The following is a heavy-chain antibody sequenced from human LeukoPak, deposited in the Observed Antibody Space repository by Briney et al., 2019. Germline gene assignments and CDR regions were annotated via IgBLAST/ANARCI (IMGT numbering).Heavy chain of an antibody. D-gene: IGHD2-2*01. CDR2: IKQDGSEK. Sequence: GGSLRLSCAASGFTFSSYWMSWVRQAPGKGLEWVANIKQDGSEKYYVDSVKGRFTISRDNAKNSLYLQMNSLRAEDTAVYYCARVLSYCSSPRCYQYFQHWGQGTLVTVSS. V-gene: IGHV3-7*01. CDR1: GFTFSSYW. J-gene: IGHJ1*01. CDR3: ARVLSYCSSPRCYQYFQH.